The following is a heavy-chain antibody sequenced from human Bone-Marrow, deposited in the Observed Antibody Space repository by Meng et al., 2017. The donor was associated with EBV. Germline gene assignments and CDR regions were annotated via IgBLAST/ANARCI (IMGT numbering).Heavy chain of an antibody. Sequence: DAGPGLLSPSGPLSLTCAVSGPSISRGYCWSWVRKTPGKGLEWIGEVSHSGSTNYNPSLKSRVTISLDKSENQFFLKVTSVTAADTAVYYCAASPGWWRLDYWGQGTLVTVSS. D-gene: IGHD6-19*01. CDR2: VSHSGST. V-gene: IGHV4-4*02. CDR1: GPSISRGYC. J-gene: IGHJ4*02. CDR3: AASPGWWRLDY.